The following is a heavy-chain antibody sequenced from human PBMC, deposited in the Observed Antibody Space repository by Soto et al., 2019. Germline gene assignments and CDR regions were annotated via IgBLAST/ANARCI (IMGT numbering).Heavy chain of an antibody. V-gene: IGHV4-30-2*01. CDR1: GGSISSGGYS. J-gene: IGHJ4*02. D-gene: IGHD5-12*01. CDR3: AAGGGLPRYY. CDR2: IYHSGST. Sequence: TLCLTCAVSGGSISSGGYSWSWIRQPPGKGLEWIGYIYHSGSTYYNPSLKSRVTISADRSKNQFSLKLSSVTAADTAVYYCAAGGGLPRYYWGQGTLVTVSS.